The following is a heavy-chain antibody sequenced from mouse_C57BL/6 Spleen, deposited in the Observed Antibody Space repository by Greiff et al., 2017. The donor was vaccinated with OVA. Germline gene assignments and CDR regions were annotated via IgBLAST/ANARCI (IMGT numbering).Heavy chain of an antibody. Sequence: EVKLQESGGGLVKPGGSLKLSCAASGFTFSDYGMHWVRQAPEKGLEWVAYISSGSSTISYADTVKGRFTISRDNAKNTLFLQMTSLRSEDTAMYYCARGDYYGSSYYWYYDVWGTGTTVTVSS. CDR3: ARGDYYGSSYYWYYDV. CDR1: GFTFSDYG. CDR2: ISSGSSTI. D-gene: IGHD1-1*01. J-gene: IGHJ1*03. V-gene: IGHV5-17*01.